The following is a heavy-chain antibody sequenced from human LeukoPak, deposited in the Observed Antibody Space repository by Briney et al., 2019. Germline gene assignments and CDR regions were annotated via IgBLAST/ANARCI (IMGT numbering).Heavy chain of an antibody. Sequence: PSETLSLTCAVYGGSFSGYYWSWIRQPPGKGLEWIGEINHSGSTNYNPSLKSRVTISVDTSKNQFSLKLSSVTAADTAVYYCARARPEGRFDPWGQGTLVTVSS. J-gene: IGHJ5*02. V-gene: IGHV4-34*01. D-gene: IGHD6-6*01. CDR3: ARARPEGRFDP. CDR2: INHSGST. CDR1: GGSFSGYY.